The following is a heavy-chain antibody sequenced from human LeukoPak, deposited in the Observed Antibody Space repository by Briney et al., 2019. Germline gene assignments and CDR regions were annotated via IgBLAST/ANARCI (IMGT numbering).Heavy chain of an antibody. CDR2: ISGSAGST. Sequence: GGSLRLSCAASGFAFSSYAMNWVRQAPGKGLEWVSGISGSAGSTYYADSVKGRFTISRDNSKNTLYLQMNSLRAEDTAVYYCARVLGPYYSPSDYYMDVWGKGTTVTVSS. V-gene: IGHV3-23*01. CDR1: GFAFSSYA. D-gene: IGHD2-21*01. CDR3: ARVLGPYYSPSDYYMDV. J-gene: IGHJ6*03.